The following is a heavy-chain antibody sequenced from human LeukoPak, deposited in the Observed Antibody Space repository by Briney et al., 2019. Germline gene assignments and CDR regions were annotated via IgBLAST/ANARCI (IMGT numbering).Heavy chain of an antibody. CDR3: ARDRGKAPRPHRAFDI. Sequence: PSQTLSLTCTVSGGSISSGGYYWSWIRQPPGKGLEWIGYIYHSGSTYYNPSLKSRVTISVDRSKNQFSLKLSSVTAADTAVYYCARDRGKAPRPHRAFDIWGQGTMVTVSS. V-gene: IGHV4-30-2*01. CDR1: GGSISSGGYY. D-gene: IGHD1-14*01. CDR2: IYHSGST. J-gene: IGHJ3*02.